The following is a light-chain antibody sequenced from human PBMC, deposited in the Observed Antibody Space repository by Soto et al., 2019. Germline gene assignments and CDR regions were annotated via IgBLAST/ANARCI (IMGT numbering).Light chain of an antibody. V-gene: IGKV3-20*01. CDR1: QSVSSSY. CDR2: GAS. Sequence: EIVLTQSPGTLSLSPGERATLSCRASQSVSSSYLAWYQQKPGQAPRLLIYGASSRATGIPDRFIGGGSGTDFTLTISRLEPEDFAVYFCQQYGSLPFTFGPGTQVDIK. CDR3: QQYGSLPFT. J-gene: IGKJ3*01.